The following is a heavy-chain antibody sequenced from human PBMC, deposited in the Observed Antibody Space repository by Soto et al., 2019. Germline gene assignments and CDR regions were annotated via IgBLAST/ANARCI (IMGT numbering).Heavy chain of an antibody. V-gene: IGHV3-48*03. CDR3: ARGNDILTGYEYYYYGMDV. CDR1: GFTFSSYE. D-gene: IGHD3-9*01. CDR2: ISSSGSTI. Sequence: PGGSLRLSCAASGFTFSSYEMNWVRQAPGKGLEWVSYISSSGSTIYYADSVKGRFTISRDNAKNSLYLQMNSLRAEDTAVYYCARGNDILTGYEYYYYGMDVWGQGTTVTVSS. J-gene: IGHJ6*02.